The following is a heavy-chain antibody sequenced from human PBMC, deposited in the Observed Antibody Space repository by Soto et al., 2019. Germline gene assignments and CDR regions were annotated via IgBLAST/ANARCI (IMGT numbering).Heavy chain of an antibody. CDR3: ARGRNVVVPAAIDLNPYDYYYYYYMDV. V-gene: IGHV3-33*01. D-gene: IGHD2-2*01. CDR1: GFTFSSYG. CDR2: IWYDGSNK. J-gene: IGHJ6*03. Sequence: GGSLRLSCAASGFTFSSYGMHWVRQAPGKGLEWVAVIWYDGSNKYYADPVKGRFTISRDNSKNTLYLQMNSLRAEDTAVYYCARGRNVVVPAAIDLNPYDYYYYYYMDVWGKGTTVTVSS.